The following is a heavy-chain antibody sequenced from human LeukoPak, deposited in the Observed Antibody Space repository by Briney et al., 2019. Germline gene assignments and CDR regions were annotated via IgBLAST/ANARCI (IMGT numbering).Heavy chain of an antibody. CDR2: IRPYNGYT. Sequence: ASVKVSCKASGYTFTSYGISWVRQAPGQGLEWMGWIRPYNGYTNYAQKLQGRVTMTTDTLTSTAYMELRSLRSDDTAIYYCARGADYGDHKLCFDYWGQGTLVTVSS. D-gene: IGHD4-17*01. J-gene: IGHJ4*02. CDR1: GYTFTSYG. V-gene: IGHV1-18*01. CDR3: ARGADYGDHKLCFDY.